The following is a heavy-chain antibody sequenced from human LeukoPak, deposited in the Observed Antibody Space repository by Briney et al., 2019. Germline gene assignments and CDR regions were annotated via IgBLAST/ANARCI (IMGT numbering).Heavy chain of an antibody. CDR2: ISSSGSTI. Sequence: GGSLRLSCAASGFTFSSYTIHWVRQAPGKGLEWVSYISSSGSTIYYADSVKGRFTISRDNAKNSLYLQMNSLRAEDTAVYYCAELGITMIGGVWGKGTTVTFSS. V-gene: IGHV3-48*04. D-gene: IGHD3-10*02. CDR1: GFTFSSYT. CDR3: AELGITMIGGV. J-gene: IGHJ6*04.